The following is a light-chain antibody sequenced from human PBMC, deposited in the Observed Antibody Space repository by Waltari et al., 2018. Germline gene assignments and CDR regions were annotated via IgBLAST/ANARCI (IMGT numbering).Light chain of an antibody. V-gene: IGKV3-20*01. CDR1: QSDTSNS. CDR3: QQYDGEVLT. Sequence: CRSSQSDTSNSLAWYQQKLGQAPRLLIYGTSSRATGIPDRFSGSGSGTDFTLTISRLEPEDFAVYYCQQYDGEVLTFGGGTKVEI. J-gene: IGKJ4*01. CDR2: GTS.